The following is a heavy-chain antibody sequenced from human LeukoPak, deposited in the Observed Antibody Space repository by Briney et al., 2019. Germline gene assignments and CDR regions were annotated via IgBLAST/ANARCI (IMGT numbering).Heavy chain of an antibody. Sequence: GGPLRLSCAASGFPFSSYAMSWVRRAPGKGLEWVSAISGSGGSTYYADSVKGRFTISRYNSKNPLYLQMNSLRAEDTAVYYCATGYYYAAYWGQGTLVTAAS. J-gene: IGHJ4*02. D-gene: IGHD3-10*01. CDR1: GFPFSSYA. V-gene: IGHV3-23*01. CDR3: ATGYYYAAY. CDR2: ISGSGGST.